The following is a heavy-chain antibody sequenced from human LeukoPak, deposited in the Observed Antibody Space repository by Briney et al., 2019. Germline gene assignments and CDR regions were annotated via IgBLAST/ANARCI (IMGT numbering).Heavy chain of an antibody. D-gene: IGHD3-16*01. CDR2: IWQEGSEK. J-gene: IGHJ4*02. CDR3: ARDQNLVSWGLDYFDY. CDR1: GFTFSSHW. Sequence: GGSLRLSCAASGFTFSSHWMSWVRQAPGKGLGWVANIWQEGSEKYYVDSVKGRFTVSRDNAKNSLYLQIDSLRVEDTAVYYCARDQNLVSWGLDYFDYWGQGTLVTVSS. V-gene: IGHV3-7*01.